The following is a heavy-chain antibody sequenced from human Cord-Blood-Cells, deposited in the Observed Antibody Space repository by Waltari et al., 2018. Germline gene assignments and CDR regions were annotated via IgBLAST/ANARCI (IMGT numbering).Heavy chain of an antibody. CDR2: IYYSGST. V-gene: IGHV4-59*01. Sequence: QVQLQESGPGLVKPSETLSLTCTVPGGSLSTYYWSWIRPPPGKGLEWIGYIYYSGSTNYNPSLKSRVTISVDTSKNQFSLKLSSVTAADTAVYYCARGGIYCSGGSCYSWFDPWGQGTLVTVSS. CDR1: GGSLSTYY. D-gene: IGHD2-15*01. J-gene: IGHJ5*02. CDR3: ARGGIYCSGGSCYSWFDP.